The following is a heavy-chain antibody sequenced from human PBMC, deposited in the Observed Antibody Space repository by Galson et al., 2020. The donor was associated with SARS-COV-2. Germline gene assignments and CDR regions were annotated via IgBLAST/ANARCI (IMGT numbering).Heavy chain of an antibody. CDR2: ILHDGFHK. V-gene: IGHV3-30*19. Sequence: GESLKISCAVSGFTLSNHGIHWVRRAPGKGLEWVAVILHDGFHKYYADSVKGRFTISRDNSKNTVFLQMNSLGPEDTAVYFCARAAPSQGLYNGMDVWGQGTTVSVSS. CDR1: GFTLSNHG. D-gene: IGHD2-2*02. J-gene: IGHJ6*02. CDR3: ARAAPSQGLYNGMDV.